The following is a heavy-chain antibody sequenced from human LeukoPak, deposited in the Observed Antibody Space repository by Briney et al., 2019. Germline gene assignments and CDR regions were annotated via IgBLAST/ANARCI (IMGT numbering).Heavy chain of an antibody. J-gene: IGHJ4*02. V-gene: IGHV3-23*01. CDR3: ARDSGHVDTAMAHDY. D-gene: IGHD5-18*01. Sequence: GGSLRLSCIVSGFTLSSYEMTWFRQAPGKGLEWVSSIGYSGSDTHYADSVKGRFTVSRDNSKNTLYLQLNSLRAEDTAVYYCARDSGHVDTAMAHDYWGQGTLVTVSS. CDR1: GFTLSSYE. CDR2: IGYSGSDT.